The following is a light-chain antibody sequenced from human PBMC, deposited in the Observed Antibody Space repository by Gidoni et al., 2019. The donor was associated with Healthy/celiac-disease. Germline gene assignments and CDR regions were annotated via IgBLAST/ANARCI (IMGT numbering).Light chain of an antibody. CDR1: QSVSSSY. CDR2: GAS. V-gene: IGKV3-20*01. Sequence: EIVLTQSPGTLSLSPGERATLSCRASQSVSSSYLAWYQQKPGQAPRLLIYGASSRATGIPDRFSGSGSGTDFTLTISRLEPEDFAVYYCQQYGSSPRGTLXXXTKVEIK. CDR3: QQYGSSPRGT. J-gene: IGKJ1*01.